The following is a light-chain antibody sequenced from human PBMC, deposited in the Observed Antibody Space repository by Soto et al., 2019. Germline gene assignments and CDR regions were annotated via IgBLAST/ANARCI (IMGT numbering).Light chain of an antibody. CDR1: SSNIGSNY. J-gene: IGLJ2*01. CDR2: MNN. Sequence: QSVLTQPPSASGTPGQRVTISCSGSSSNIGSNYVYWYQQLPGTAPKPLIYMNNQRPSGAPDLYSGSKSGTSASLAISGLRSEDEDDDYCASWDDSRSGHVVFGGGTKVTVL. V-gene: IGLV1-47*01. CDR3: ASWDDSRSGHVV.